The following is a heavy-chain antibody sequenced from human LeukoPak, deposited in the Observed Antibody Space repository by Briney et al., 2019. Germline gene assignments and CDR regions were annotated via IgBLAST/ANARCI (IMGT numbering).Heavy chain of an antibody. J-gene: IGHJ4*02. CDR3: ARHWGSGSNYFDY. Sequence: SETLSLTCTVSGGSISSYYWSWIRQPPGKGLEWIGYIYYSGSTNYNPSLKSRVTISVDTSKNQFSLKLSSVTAADTAVYYCARHWGSGSNYFDYWGQGTLVTVSS. V-gene: IGHV4-59*08. D-gene: IGHD3-10*01. CDR2: IYYSGST. CDR1: GGSISSYY.